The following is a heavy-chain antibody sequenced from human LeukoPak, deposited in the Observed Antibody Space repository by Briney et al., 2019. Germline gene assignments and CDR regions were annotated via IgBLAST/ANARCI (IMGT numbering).Heavy chain of an antibody. D-gene: IGHD3-22*01. V-gene: IGHV3-21*01. J-gene: IGHJ4*02. CDR1: GFTFSSLW. CDR2: ISSSSSYM. CDR3: ARDSGLLPIVTYYFDS. Sequence: PGGSLRLSCVASGFTFSSLWMHWVRQAPGKGLEWVSSISSSSSYMYYADSMRGRFTISRDSAQNSLYLQMNGLKAEDTAVYYCARDSGLLPIVTYYFDSWGQGTLVTVSS.